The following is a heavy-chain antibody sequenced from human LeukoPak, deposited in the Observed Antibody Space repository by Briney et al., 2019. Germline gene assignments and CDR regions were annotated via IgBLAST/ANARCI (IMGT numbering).Heavy chain of an antibody. J-gene: IGHJ4*02. CDR1: GFTFDSYA. CDR3: ARVEYSSSPHFDY. Sequence: GGSVRLSCAASGFTFDSYALQWVRQAPGKGLEWLAIITYDGTNKYYAVSVKVRFTISRDNSKHTLFLQMNSLRAEDTAVYYCARVEYSSSPHFDYWGQGTLVTVSS. D-gene: IGHD6-6*01. V-gene: IGHV3-30-3*01. CDR2: ITYDGTNK.